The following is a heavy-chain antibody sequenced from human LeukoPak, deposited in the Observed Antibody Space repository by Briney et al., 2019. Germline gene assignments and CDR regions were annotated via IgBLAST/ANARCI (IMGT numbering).Heavy chain of an antibody. D-gene: IGHD6-19*01. Sequence: AGGSLRLSCAASGFTFSSYGMSWVRQAPGKGLEWVSAISGSGGSTYYADSVKGRFTISRDNSKNTLYLQMNSLRAEDTAVYYCAKDGVWSIAVAGYNFDYWGQGTLVTVSS. CDR3: AKDGVWSIAVAGYNFDY. V-gene: IGHV3-23*01. CDR2: ISGSGGST. J-gene: IGHJ4*02. CDR1: GFTFSSYG.